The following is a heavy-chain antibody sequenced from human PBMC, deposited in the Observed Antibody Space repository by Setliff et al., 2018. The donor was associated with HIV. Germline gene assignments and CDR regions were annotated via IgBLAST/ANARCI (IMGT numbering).Heavy chain of an antibody. V-gene: IGHV1-69*10. CDR3: AREIPDYYDILTGYNIPNAFDI. D-gene: IGHD3-9*01. CDR2: ILPMLNIA. CDR1: GGTFSSYT. Sequence: EASVKVSCKASGGTFSSYTINWVRQAPGQGLEWMGGILPMLNIANFTQKFQGRVTITADKSTDTAYMELSSLRYEDTAVYYCAREIPDYYDILTGYNIPNAFDIWGQGTMVT. J-gene: IGHJ3*02.